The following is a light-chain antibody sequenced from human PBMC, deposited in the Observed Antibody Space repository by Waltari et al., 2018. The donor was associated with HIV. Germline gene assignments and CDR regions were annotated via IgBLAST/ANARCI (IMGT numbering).Light chain of an antibody. CDR3: ATWDDSLSLWV. CDR1: HSNFGDNY. Sequence: QSVLPPPPSASGNPGQRVTISCSGSHSNFGDNYVYCYQQFPGAAPKLLIYRKSQRPSGVPDRFSGSNSGTSASLAISGLRSDDEANYYCATWDDSLSLWVFGGGTKLTVL. J-gene: IGLJ3*02. V-gene: IGLV1-47*01. CDR2: RKS.